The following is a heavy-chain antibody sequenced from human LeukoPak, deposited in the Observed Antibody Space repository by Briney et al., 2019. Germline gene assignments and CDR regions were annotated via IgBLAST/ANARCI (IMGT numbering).Heavy chain of an antibody. CDR2: ISYSGST. V-gene: IGHV4-59*08. Sequence: SETLSLTCTVSGGSINGSYWSWLRQPPGRRLEWIGYISYSGSTYYRPSLKSRLTMSLDTSQNQFSLRLNSVTAADTAIYYCARHVISFGESYSQYSFDYWGQGSLVTVSS. J-gene: IGHJ4*02. CDR1: GGSINGSY. CDR3: ARHVISFGESYSQYSFDY. D-gene: IGHD3-10*01.